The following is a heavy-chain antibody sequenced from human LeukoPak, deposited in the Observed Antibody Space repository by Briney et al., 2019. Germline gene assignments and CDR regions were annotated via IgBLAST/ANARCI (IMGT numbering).Heavy chain of an antibody. J-gene: IGHJ6*03. Sequence: SGTLSLTCSVSGGSINSDYWGWIRQPPGKGLEWIGYIYYSGGTTYNPSLKSRVTISVDRSKNQFSLKLTSVTAADTAVYYCARDMDSSGQYYYYMDVWGKGTTVTVSS. CDR1: GGSINSDY. CDR3: ARDMDSSGQYYYYMDV. V-gene: IGHV4-59*01. CDR2: IYYSGGT. D-gene: IGHD6-6*01.